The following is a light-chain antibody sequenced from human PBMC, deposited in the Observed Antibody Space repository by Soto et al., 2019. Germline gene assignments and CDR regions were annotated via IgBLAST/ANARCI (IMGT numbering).Light chain of an antibody. Sequence: QSVLTQPPSVSAAPGQKVTISCSGGSSNIGNNYVSWYQQLPGTAPKLLIYDNNKRPSGIPDRFSGSKSGTSATLGITGLQTGDEADYYCGTWDSSLSAVVLGGGTKVTVL. CDR1: SSNIGNNY. CDR2: DNN. V-gene: IGLV1-51*01. CDR3: GTWDSSLSAVV. J-gene: IGLJ2*01.